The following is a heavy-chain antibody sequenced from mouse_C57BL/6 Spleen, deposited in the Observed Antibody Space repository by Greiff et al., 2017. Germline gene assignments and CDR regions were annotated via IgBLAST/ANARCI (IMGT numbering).Heavy chain of an antibody. Sequence: EVQRVESGGGLVKPGGSLKLSCAASGFTFSDYGMHWVRQAPEKGLEWVAYISSGSSTIYYADTVKGRFTISRDNAKNTLFLHMTSLRSEDTAMYYCARHYYGSSYGYAMDYWGQGTSVTVSS. D-gene: IGHD1-1*01. J-gene: IGHJ4*01. CDR3: ARHYYGSSYGYAMDY. V-gene: IGHV5-17*01. CDR2: ISSGSSTI. CDR1: GFTFSDYG.